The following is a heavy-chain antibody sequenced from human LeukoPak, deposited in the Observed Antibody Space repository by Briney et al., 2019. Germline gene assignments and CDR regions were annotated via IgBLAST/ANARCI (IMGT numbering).Heavy chain of an antibody. V-gene: IGHV1-8*01. J-gene: IGHJ6*03. D-gene: IGHD2-2*01. CDR3: ARGRSSTSWGTYYYYYMGV. CDR1: GYTFTSYD. Sequence: GASVKVSCKASGYTFTSYDINWVRQATGQGLEWMGWMNPNSGNTGYAQKFQGRVTMTRNTSISTAYMELSSLRSEDTAVYYCARGRSSTSWGTYYYYYMGVWGKGTTVTVSS. CDR2: MNPNSGNT.